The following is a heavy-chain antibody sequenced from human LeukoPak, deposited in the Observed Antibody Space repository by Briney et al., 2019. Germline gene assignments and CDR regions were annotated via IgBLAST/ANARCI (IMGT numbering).Heavy chain of an antibody. V-gene: IGHV4-38-2*02. J-gene: IGHJ3*02. D-gene: IGHD3-22*01. CDR1: GYSISSGYY. CDR3: ASLGYYYDRSGAFDI. Sequence: SETLSLTCTVSGYSISSGYYWGWIRQPPGKGLEWIGSIYHSGSTYYNPSLKSRVTISVDTSKNQFSLKLSSVTAADTAVYYCASLGYYYDRSGAFDIWGQGTMVTVSS. CDR2: IYHSGST.